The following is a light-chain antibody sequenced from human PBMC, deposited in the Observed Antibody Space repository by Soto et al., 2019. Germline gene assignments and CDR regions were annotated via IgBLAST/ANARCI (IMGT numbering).Light chain of an antibody. CDR2: EVS. V-gene: IGLV2-14*01. CDR1: SSDVGGYNY. CDR3: SSYTRSSTAYV. J-gene: IGLJ1*01. Sequence: SALTQPASVSGSPGQSITISCTGTSSDVGGYNYVSWYQQHPGKAPKLMIYEVSNRPSRVSNRFSGSKSGNTASLTISGLQAEDEADYYCSSYTRSSTAYVFGTVTQLTVL.